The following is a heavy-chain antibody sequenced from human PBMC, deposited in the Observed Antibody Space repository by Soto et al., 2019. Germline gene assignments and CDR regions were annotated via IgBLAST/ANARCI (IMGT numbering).Heavy chain of an antibody. D-gene: IGHD2-2*01. CDR3: AREGSPARGYCSSASCPNGALDI. V-gene: IGHV1-46*01. J-gene: IGHJ3*02. CDR1: GYTFTSYY. Sequence: ASVKVSCKASGYTFTSYYMHWVRQAPGQGLEWMGIINPSGGSTSYAQKFQGRVTMTRDTSTSTVYMELSSLRSEDTAVYYCAREGSPARGYCSSASCPNGALDIWGQGTMVTVSS. CDR2: INPSGGST.